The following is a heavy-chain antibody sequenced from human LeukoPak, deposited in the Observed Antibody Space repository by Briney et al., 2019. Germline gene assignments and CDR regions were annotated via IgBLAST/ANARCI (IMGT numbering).Heavy chain of an antibody. J-gene: IGHJ6*03. D-gene: IGHD4-11*01. CDR3: ARDRYSKYKYYYYYYMDV. Sequence: GGSLRLSCVVSGFTFSSYAVYWVRQAPGRGLEWVALISSDGSNKYSSDSVKGRFTISRDNSKNTLYLQMNSLRAEDTALYYCARDRYSKYKYYYYYYMDVWGKGTTVTVSS. V-gene: IGHV3-30*04. CDR2: ISSDGSNK. CDR1: GFTFSSYA.